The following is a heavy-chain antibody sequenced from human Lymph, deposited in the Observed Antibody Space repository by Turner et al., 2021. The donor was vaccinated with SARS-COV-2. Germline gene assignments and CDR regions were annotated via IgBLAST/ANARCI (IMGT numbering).Heavy chain of an antibody. V-gene: IGHV3-23*01. CDR1: RFTFTSFS. J-gene: IGHJ4*02. CDR3: AKDAGYFIAVAAGGHFFDN. Sequence: VQLLESVGGLLPRVGSLRLSRAASRFTFTSFSMNWGRQGPGKGLGWVSALSGYGTNTYYADAVKDRFTISRDNSRNTLYLEMNSLRVEDTAVYYCAKDAGYFIAVAAGGHFFDNWGQGTLVTVSS. D-gene: IGHD6-19*01. CDR2: LSGYGTNT.